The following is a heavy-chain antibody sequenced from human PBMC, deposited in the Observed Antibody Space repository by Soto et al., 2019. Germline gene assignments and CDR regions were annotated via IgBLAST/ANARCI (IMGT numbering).Heavy chain of an antibody. CDR1: GFTFSSYW. CDR2: INSDGSST. V-gene: IGHV3-74*01. J-gene: IGHJ6*02. D-gene: IGHD6-13*01. Sequence: PGGSLRLSCAASGFTFSSYWMHWVRQAPGKGLVWVSRINSDGSSTSYADSVKGRFTISRDNAKNTLYLQMNSLRAEDTAVYYCARDYRSWYPPYYYYGMDVWGQGTTVTVSS. CDR3: ARDYRSWYPPYYYYGMDV.